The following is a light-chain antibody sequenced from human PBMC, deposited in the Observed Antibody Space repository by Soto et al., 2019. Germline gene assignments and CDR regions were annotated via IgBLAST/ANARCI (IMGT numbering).Light chain of an antibody. CDR2: EVS. V-gene: IGLV2-14*01. Sequence: QSALTQPASVSGSPGQSITVSCTGTSSDVGTYNYVSWYQQHPGKAPKLMIYEVSTRPSGVSNRFSGSKSGNTASLTISGLQAEDEADYHCTSYTSSTLFVFGTGTKLTVL. CDR3: TSYTSSTLFV. CDR1: SSDVGTYNY. J-gene: IGLJ1*01.